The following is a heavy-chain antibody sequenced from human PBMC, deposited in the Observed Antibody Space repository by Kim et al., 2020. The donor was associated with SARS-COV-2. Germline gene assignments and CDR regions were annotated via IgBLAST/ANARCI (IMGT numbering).Heavy chain of an antibody. CDR3: ASDFGIAAGRVGSGVY. V-gene: IGHV1-3*01. J-gene: IGHJ4*02. CDR2: INAGNGNT. D-gene: IGHD6-6*01. Sequence: ASVKVSCKASGYTFTSYSMHWVRQAPGRRLEGMGWINAGNGNTKYSQKFQGRVTITRDTPASTAYMELSSLRSEDTAVYYCASDFGIAAGRVGSGVYWGQRTLVTVS. CDR1: GYTFTSYS.